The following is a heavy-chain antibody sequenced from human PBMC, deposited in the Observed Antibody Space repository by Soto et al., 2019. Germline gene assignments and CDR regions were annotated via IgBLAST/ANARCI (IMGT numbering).Heavy chain of an antibody. CDR1: GYTFSIYG. Sequence: ASVKVSFKASGYTFSIYGISWVRQAPGQGLEWMGWISVYNGNTKYAQKLQGRVTMTADTSTSTAYMELRGLRSDDTAVYYCARSPNYYYYMDVWGKGTTVTVSS. CDR2: ISVYNGNT. V-gene: IGHV1-18*01. J-gene: IGHJ6*03. CDR3: ARSPNYYYYMDV.